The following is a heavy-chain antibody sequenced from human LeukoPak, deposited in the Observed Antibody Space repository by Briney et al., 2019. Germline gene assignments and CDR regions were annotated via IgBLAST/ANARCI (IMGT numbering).Heavy chain of an antibody. D-gene: IGHD2-21*02. Sequence: GGSLRLSCAASGFTFSTYWMRWVRQAPGKGLEGVANIKQDGSEKDYVDAVQGRFTISRDNANNSLYLQINSLRAEDTAVYYCARDKFDIVVVTAIYYYYYMDGWGKGTTVTVSS. CDR2: IKQDGSEK. J-gene: IGHJ6*03. CDR3: ARDKFDIVVVTAIYYYYYMDG. CDR1: GFTFSTYW. V-gene: IGHV3-7*01.